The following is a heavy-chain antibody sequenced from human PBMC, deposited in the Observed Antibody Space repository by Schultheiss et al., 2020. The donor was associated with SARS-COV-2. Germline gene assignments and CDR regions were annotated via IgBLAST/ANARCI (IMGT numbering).Heavy chain of an antibody. J-gene: IGHJ5*02. V-gene: IGHV3-74*01. CDR3: TRLVSGSSSDH. D-gene: IGHD6-13*01. CDR2: INGDGTTT. CDR1: GVTFSSYG. Sequence: GGSLRLSCAVSGVTFSSYGMHWVRQAPGKGLMWVSRINGDGTTTNYAGSVKGRFTISRDNARNTVSLQMNSLRAEDTGVYYCTRLVSGSSSDHWGQGTLVTVSS.